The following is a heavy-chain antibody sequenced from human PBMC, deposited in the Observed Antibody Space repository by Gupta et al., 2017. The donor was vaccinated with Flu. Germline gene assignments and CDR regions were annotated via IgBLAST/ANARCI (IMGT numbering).Heavy chain of an antibody. Sequence: EVHLLESGGDLLQPGGSLRLSCAASGITFPSYTMSWVRQAPGKGLEWVSSVTVSGDNTYYADSVKGRFTISRDNSKNTLFLQMNDVKTEDTALYYCAKGIFGVVIDAFDIWGQGTMVTVSS. CDR2: VTVSGDNT. J-gene: IGHJ3*02. CDR3: AKGIFGVVIDAFDI. D-gene: IGHD3-3*01. V-gene: IGHV3-23*01. CDR1: GITFPSYT.